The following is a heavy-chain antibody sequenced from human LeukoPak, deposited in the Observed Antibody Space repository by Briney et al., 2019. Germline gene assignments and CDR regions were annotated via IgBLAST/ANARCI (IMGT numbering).Heavy chain of an antibody. CDR3: ARARPITMVRGVPKYYYYGMDV. Sequence: ASVKVSCKASGYTFTSYDINWVRQATGQGLEWMGWMNPNSGNTGYAQKFQGGVTMTRNTSISTAYMELSSLRSEDTAVYYCARARPITMVRGVPKYYYYGMDVWGQGTTVTVSS. D-gene: IGHD3-10*01. J-gene: IGHJ6*02. CDR1: GYTFTSYD. V-gene: IGHV1-8*01. CDR2: MNPNSGNT.